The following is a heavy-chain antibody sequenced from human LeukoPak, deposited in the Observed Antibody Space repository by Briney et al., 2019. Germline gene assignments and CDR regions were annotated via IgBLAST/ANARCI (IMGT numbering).Heavy chain of an antibody. D-gene: IGHD3-22*01. CDR2: ISSSGSTI. CDR1: GFTFSDYY. CDR3: ARSLSGYYEPFDY. J-gene: IGHJ4*02. Sequence: GGSLRLSCAASGFTFSDYYMSWIRQAPGKGLEWVSYISSSGSTIYYADSVKGRFTISRDNAKNSLYLQMNSLRPEDTAVYYCARSLSGYYEPFDYWGQGTLVTVSS. V-gene: IGHV3-11*01.